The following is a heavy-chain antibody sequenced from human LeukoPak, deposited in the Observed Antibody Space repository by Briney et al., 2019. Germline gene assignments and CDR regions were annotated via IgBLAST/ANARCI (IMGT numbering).Heavy chain of an antibody. D-gene: IGHD1-26*01. CDR1: GYSISSGYY. Sequence: SETLSLTCTVSGYSISSGYYWGWIRQPPGKGLEWIGSIYHSGSTYYNPSLKSRVTISVDTSKSQFSLKLSSLTAADTAVYYCAKARESGIQGTFDSWGQGILVAVSS. J-gene: IGHJ4*02. V-gene: IGHV4-38-2*02. CDR3: AKARESGIQGTFDS. CDR2: IYHSGST.